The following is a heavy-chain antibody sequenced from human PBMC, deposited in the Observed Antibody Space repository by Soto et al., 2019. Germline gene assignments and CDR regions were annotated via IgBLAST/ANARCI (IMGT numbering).Heavy chain of an antibody. J-gene: IGHJ4*02. D-gene: IGHD2-8*01. Sequence: GESLKISCKGSGYRFTNYWIGWVRQMPGKGLEWMGIIYPADSDTRYSPSFEGQVTISADEAIDTAYLQWSSLKASDTAMYYCARVSLYCTNGVCHFDYWGQGTLVTVSS. CDR3: ARVSLYCTNGVCHFDY. CDR2: IYPADSDT. V-gene: IGHV5-51*01. CDR1: GYRFTNYW.